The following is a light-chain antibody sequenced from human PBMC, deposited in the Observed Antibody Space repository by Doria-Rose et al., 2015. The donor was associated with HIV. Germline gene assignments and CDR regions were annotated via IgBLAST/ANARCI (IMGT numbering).Light chain of an antibody. CDR2: DGS. J-gene: IGKJ1*01. CDR3: HQYGTSWT. V-gene: IGKV3-20*01. Sequence: TQSPGTLSLSPGESATLSCRASQSFSSTYLAWYQQKPAQAPSLLIYDGSTRATGIPDRFSASGSGTDFTLTINRLEPEDFALYYCHQYGTSWTFGQGTKVEI. CDR1: QSFSSTY.